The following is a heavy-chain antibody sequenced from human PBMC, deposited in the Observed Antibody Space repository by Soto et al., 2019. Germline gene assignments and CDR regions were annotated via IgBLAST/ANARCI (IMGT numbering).Heavy chain of an antibody. CDR1: GVTFSKFI. Sequence: QVQLEQSGGEVKKPGSSVKVSCKASGVTFSKFIMTWVRQAPGLGLEWVGGIIPIFGTVNYAQKFQGRVTITADESTSTSYLEVSNLRSEDTAVYYCAKVRYSSPMGYYYGMDVWGQGTAVTVSS. J-gene: IGHJ6*02. CDR2: IIPIFGTV. CDR3: AKVRYSSPMGYYYGMDV. D-gene: IGHD6-19*01. V-gene: IGHV1-69*01.